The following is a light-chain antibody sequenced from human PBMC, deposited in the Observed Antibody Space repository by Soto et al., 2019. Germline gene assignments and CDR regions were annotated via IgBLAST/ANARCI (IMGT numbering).Light chain of an antibody. J-gene: IGLJ2*01. CDR3: FSYAGTTNVA. CDR1: SSDVGSYDL. V-gene: IGLV2-23*01. Sequence: QSALTQPASVSGSPGQSITISCTGTSSDVGSYDLASWYQQHPGKAPKLMIYEGSQRPSGVSNRFSGSKSGNTASLTIFGLQADDEADYYCFSYAGTTNVAFGTGTKLTVL. CDR2: EGS.